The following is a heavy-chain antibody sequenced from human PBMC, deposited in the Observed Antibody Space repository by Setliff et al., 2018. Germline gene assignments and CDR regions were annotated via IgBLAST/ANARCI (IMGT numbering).Heavy chain of an antibody. J-gene: IGHJ5*02. CDR3: ARAHTWSLPNDNSGYPGWFDP. Sequence: SETLSLTCAVSGGSISSPNWWNWVRQPPGKGLEWIGEIYHSGTTNYNPSLKSRVTMSVDTSKNHVSLKLSSVTAADTAVYYCARAHTWSLPNDNSGYPGWFDPWGQGTLVTVS. V-gene: IGHV4-4*02. D-gene: IGHD3-22*01. CDR1: GGSISSPNW. CDR2: IYHSGTT.